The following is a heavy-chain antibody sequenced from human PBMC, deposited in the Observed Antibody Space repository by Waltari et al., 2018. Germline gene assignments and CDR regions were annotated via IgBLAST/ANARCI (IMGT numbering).Heavy chain of an antibody. CDR2: INPSGGGT. V-gene: IGHV1-46*01. Sequence: QVQLVQSGAEVKKPGASVTVSCKASGDTFSSYYVHWVRQAPGQGLEWMGIINPSGGGTSSAQKFQGRLTMTRDTSTSTVYMELSSLTSEDTAVYYCARGTIYYSDYWGQGTLVTVSS. J-gene: IGHJ4*02. CDR3: ARGTIYYSDY. CDR1: GDTFSSYY. D-gene: IGHD2-21*01.